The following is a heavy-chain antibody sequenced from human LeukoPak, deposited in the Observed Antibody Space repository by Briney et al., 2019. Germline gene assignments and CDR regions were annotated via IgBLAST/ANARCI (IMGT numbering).Heavy chain of an antibody. D-gene: IGHD3-10*01. J-gene: IGHJ4*02. CDR1: GFSFTSYS. CDR3: ARDGDLLTTVNLGYFDS. CDR2: ISSTSRDI. V-gene: IGHV3-21*01. Sequence: GGSLRLSCAASGFSFTSYSMNWVRQAPGKGVEWVSSISSTSRDIYYGDSLKGRFTISRDNAKKSLYLQMNSLRAEDTAVYYCARDGDLLTTVNLGYFDSWGQGTLVTVSS.